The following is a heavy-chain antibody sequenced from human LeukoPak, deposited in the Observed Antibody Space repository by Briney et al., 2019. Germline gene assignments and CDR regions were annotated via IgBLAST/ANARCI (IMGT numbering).Heavy chain of an antibody. V-gene: IGHV3-23*01. D-gene: IGHD3-9*01. CDR3: AKSGDDILTGYWPPDYYYGMDV. J-gene: IGHJ6*02. CDR1: GFTFSSYA. CDR2: ISGSGGST. Sequence: GGSLRLSCAASGFTFSSYAMSWVRLAPGKGLEWVSAISGSGGSTYYADSVKGRFTISRDNSKNTLYLQMNSLRAEDTAVYYCAKSGDDILTGYWPPDYYYGMDVWGQGTTVTVSS.